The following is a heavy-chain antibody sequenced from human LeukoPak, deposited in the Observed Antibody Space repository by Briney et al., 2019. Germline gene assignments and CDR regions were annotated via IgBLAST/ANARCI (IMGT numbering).Heavy chain of an antibody. V-gene: IGHV3-23*01. CDR2: ISGSGGST. CDR3: AKVGPFTVSNYVDY. J-gene: IGHJ4*02. D-gene: IGHD4-11*01. CDR1: GFTFSSYA. Sequence: GGSLRLSCAASGFTFSSYAMSRVRQAPGKGLEWVSAISGSGGSTYYADSVKGRFTISRDNSKNTLYLQMNSLRAEDTAVYYCAKVGPFTVSNYVDYWGQGTLVTVSS.